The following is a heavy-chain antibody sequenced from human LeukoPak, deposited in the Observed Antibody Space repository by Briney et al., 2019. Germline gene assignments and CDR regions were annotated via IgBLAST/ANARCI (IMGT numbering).Heavy chain of an antibody. CDR2: INHSGST. D-gene: IGHD3-22*01. CDR1: GGSFSGYC. J-gene: IGHJ6*03. Sequence: SETLSLTCAVYGGSFSGYCWSWIRQPPGKGLEWIGEINHSGSTNYNPSLKSRVTISVDTSKNQFSLKLSSVTAADTAVYYCARGQYYYDSSGYYPYYYYYMDVWGKGTTVTVSS. CDR3: ARGQYYYDSSGYYPYYYYYMDV. V-gene: IGHV4-34*01.